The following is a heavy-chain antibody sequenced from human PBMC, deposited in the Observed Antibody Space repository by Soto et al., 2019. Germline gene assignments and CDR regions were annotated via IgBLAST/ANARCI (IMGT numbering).Heavy chain of an antibody. CDR2: IYHSGST. J-gene: IGHJ5*02. Sequence: SETLSLTCAVSGGSISSSNWWSWVRQPPGKGLEWIGEIYHSGSTNYNPSLKSRVTISVDTSKNQFSLKLSSVTAADTAVYYCARCITMVRGAFRPWGQGTLVTVSS. V-gene: IGHV4-4*02. CDR1: GGSISSSNW. D-gene: IGHD3-10*01. CDR3: ARCITMVRGAFRP.